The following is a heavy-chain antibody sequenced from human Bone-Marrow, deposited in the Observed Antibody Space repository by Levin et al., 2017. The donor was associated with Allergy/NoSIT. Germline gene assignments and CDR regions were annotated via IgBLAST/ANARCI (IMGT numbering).Heavy chain of an antibody. CDR3: ARDWKRKWIERQLPSNYFDP. V-gene: IGHV3-33*01. J-gene: IGHJ5*02. D-gene: IGHD5-18*01. CDR2: IRYDENKK. Sequence: GESLKISCVASGFTFSSSGMHWVRQAPGKGLEWVAVIRYDENKKYYADSVKGRFTISRDNSKNTVYLQMDSLRVEDTAVYYCARDWKRKWIERQLPSNYFDPWGQGTLVTVSS. CDR1: GFTFSSSG.